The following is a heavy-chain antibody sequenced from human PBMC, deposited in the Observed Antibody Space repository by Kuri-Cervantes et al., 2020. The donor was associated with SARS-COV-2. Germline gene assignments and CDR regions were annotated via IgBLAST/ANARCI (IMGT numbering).Heavy chain of an antibody. J-gene: IGHJ3*02. Sequence: SQTLSLTCEVYYGSFRGYYWNWIRQPPGKGLEWIGEINHSGTTNYNPSLKSRVTISVDTSKNQFSLKLSSVTAADTAVYYCARVLWQGAFDIWGQGTMVTVSS. CDR1: YGSFRGYY. CDR2: INHSGTT. V-gene: IGHV4-34*01. D-gene: IGHD2-15*01. CDR3: ARVLWQGAFDI.